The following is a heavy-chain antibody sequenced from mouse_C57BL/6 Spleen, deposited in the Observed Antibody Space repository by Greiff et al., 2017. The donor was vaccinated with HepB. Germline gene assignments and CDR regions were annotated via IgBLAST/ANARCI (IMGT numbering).Heavy chain of an antibody. J-gene: IGHJ4*01. CDR1: GFTFSSYA. CDR3: TREEDYYAMDY. Sequence: EVNVVESGEGLVKPGGSLKLSCAASGFTFSSYAMSWVRQTPEKRLEWVAYISSGGDYIYYADTVKGRFTISRDNARNTLYLQMSSLKSEDTAMYYCTREEDYYAMDYWGQGTSVTVSS. CDR2: ISSGGDYI. V-gene: IGHV5-9-1*02.